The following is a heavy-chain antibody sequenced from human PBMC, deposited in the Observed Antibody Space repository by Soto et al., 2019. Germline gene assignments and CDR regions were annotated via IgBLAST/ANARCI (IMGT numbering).Heavy chain of an antibody. J-gene: IGHJ4*02. CDR3: ATREGRSAYSFHY. D-gene: IGHD4-4*01. Sequence: GASVRVSCEASGVTFKRRDMRWVRQAPGQGLEWMGGIIPKCGTPHYAEKFQDRVTITADEYTGTASLELSSLTSEETAVYYFATREGRSAYSFHYWGEGTLVTV. CDR2: IIPKCGTP. CDR1: GVTFKRRD. V-gene: IGHV1-69*13.